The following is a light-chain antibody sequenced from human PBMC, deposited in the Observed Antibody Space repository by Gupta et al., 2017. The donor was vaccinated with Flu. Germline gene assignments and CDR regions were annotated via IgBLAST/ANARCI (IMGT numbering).Light chain of an antibody. J-gene: IGLJ1*01. CDR3: GSFTVTRTYV. CDR1: SSDVGGYDL. Sequence: QSALTQPASVSGSPGQSITISCTGTSSDVGGYDLVSWYQQHPGKAPKLIIYEVTNRPSGVSTRFSGSKSANTASLTVSGLQAEDEAEYYCGSFTVTRTYVFGTGTKVTVL. CDR2: EVT. V-gene: IGLV2-14*01.